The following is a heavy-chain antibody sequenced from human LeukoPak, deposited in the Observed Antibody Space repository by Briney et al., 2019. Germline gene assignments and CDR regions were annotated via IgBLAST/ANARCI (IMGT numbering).Heavy chain of an antibody. CDR2: LNHNGRNT. D-gene: IGHD6-25*01. Sequence: GGSLRLSCEASGFTFSNYAMDWVRQAPGRGLEWVSALNHNGRNTYYADSVKGRFTISRDNSRNTLYLQMNTLRAEDTALYYCAREVAAGGKGIYDIWGQGTMVTVSS. V-gene: IGHV3-23*01. CDR1: GFTFSNYA. CDR3: AREVAAGGKGIYDI. J-gene: IGHJ3*02.